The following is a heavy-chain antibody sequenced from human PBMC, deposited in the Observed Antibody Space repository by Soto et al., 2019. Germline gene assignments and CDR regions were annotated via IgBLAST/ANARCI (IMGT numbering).Heavy chain of an antibody. CDR2: INPNSGGT. Sequence: ASVKFSCKASGYTFTGYYMHWVRQAPGQGLEWMGWINPNSGGTNYAQKFQGRVTMTRDTSISTAYMELSRLRSDDTAVYYCARELVVVTAIQGDYYYYGMDVWGQGTTVTVSS. J-gene: IGHJ6*02. CDR1: GYTFTGYY. V-gene: IGHV1-2*02. CDR3: ARELVVVTAIQGDYYYYGMDV. D-gene: IGHD2-21*02.